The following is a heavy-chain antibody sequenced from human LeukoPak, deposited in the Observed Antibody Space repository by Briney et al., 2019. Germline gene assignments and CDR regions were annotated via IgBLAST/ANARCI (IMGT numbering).Heavy chain of an antibody. V-gene: IGHV4-30-4*08. CDR3: ARVYCSSTSCYPYFDY. Sequence: SQTLSLTYTVSGGSISSGDYYWSWIRQPPGKGLEWIGYIYYSGSTYYNPSLKSRVTISVDTSKNQFSLKLSSVTAADTAVYYCARVYCSSTSCYPYFDYWGQGTLVTVSS. D-gene: IGHD2-2*01. CDR1: GGSISSGDYY. CDR2: IYYSGST. J-gene: IGHJ4*02.